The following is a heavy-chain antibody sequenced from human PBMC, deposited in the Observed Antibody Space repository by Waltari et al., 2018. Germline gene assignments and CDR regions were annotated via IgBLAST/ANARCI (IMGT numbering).Heavy chain of an antibody. J-gene: IGHJ5*02. Sequence: QVQLVQSGAEVKKPGASVKVSCKASGYTFTGYYMHWVRQAPGQGLEWMGVINPNSGGTNYAQKFQGRVTMTRDTSISTAYMELSRLRSDDTAVYYCARDMSSSWYIAVGWFDPWGQGTLVTVSS. V-gene: IGHV1-2*02. CDR2: INPNSGGT. CDR3: ARDMSSSWYIAVGWFDP. D-gene: IGHD6-13*01. CDR1: GYTFTGYY.